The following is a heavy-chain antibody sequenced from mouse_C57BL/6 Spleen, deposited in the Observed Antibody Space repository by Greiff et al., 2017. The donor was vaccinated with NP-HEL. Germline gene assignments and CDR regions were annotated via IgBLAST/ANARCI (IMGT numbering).Heavy chain of an antibody. J-gene: IGHJ2*01. CDR2: ISSGGSYT. D-gene: IGHD3-1*01. V-gene: IGHV5-6*01. CDR1: GFTFSSYG. CDR3: ARHSGYSLDY. Sequence: EVKLVESGGDLVKPGGSLKLSCAASGFTFSSYGMSWVRQTPDKRLEWVATISSGGSYTYYPDSVKGRFTISRDNAKNTLYLQMSSLKSEDTAMYYCARHSGYSLDYWGQGTTLTVSS.